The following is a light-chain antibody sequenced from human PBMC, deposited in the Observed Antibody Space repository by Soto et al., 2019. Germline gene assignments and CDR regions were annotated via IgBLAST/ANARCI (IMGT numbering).Light chain of an antibody. CDR2: QTS. CDR3: HQRQSWPRT. Sequence: EIVLTQSPATLSSFPGDRVTLSCGASQYINTRLAWYQHRPGQDPRLLIYQTSLRAAGIPARFSASGSGTDFTLTISDVQPEDFALYYCHQRQSWPRTFGQGTKVGIK. V-gene: IGKV3-11*01. CDR1: QYINTR. J-gene: IGKJ1*01.